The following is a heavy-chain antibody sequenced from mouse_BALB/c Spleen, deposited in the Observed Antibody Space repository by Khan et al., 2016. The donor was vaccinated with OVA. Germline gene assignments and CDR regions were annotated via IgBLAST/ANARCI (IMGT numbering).Heavy chain of an antibody. CDR3: ARQPYYHYNIMDY. CDR1: GFSLTNYG. CDR2: IWSDGTT. J-gene: IGHJ4*01. D-gene: IGHD2-10*01. Sequence: QMQLEESGPGLAAPSQSLSITCTISGFSLTNYGVHWVRQPPGKGLEWLVVIWSDGTTTYNSARKSRLTITKDNYQSQALLKMNSPQNDDTAIYFCARQPYYHYNIMDYWGQGTSVTVSS. V-gene: IGHV2-6-1*01.